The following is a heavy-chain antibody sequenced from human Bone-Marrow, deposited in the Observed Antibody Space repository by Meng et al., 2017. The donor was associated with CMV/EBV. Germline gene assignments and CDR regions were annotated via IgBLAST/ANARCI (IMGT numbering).Heavy chain of an antibody. CDR2: ISGWSTFI. Sequence: GESMKISCAAAGFTFKSFAMNWVRQAPGKGLEWVSSISGWSTFIYYADSVKGRFTISRDNSKNTLYLQMNSLRAEDTAVYYCAKDLEATMIVVVRHAFDIWGQGTMVAVSS. CDR3: AKDLEATMIVVVRHAFDI. V-gene: IGHV3-21*01. CDR1: GFTFKSFA. J-gene: IGHJ3*02. D-gene: IGHD3-22*01.